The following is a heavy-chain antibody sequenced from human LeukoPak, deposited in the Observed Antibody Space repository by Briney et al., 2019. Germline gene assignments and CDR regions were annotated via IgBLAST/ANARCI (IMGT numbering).Heavy chain of an antibody. Sequence: GSSVKVSCKASIDTFSSYAISWVRQAPGQGLEWMGGIFPIFDTTNYAQKFQGRVTITADESTSTAYMELSSLRSEDTAVYYCAARSGGSYRDAFDIWGQGTMVTVSS. J-gene: IGHJ3*02. D-gene: IGHD1-26*01. CDR2: IFPIFDTT. V-gene: IGHV1-69*01. CDR1: IDTFSSYA. CDR3: AARSGGSYRDAFDI.